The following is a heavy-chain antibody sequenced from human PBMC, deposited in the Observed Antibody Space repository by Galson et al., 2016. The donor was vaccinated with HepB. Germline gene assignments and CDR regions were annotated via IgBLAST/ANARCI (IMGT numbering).Heavy chain of an antibody. J-gene: IGHJ3*02. CDR2: IYYSGST. D-gene: IGHD2-15*01. V-gene: IGHV4-30-4*01. CDR3: ARGPPQSLYCSGGRCYRGALDI. Sequence: WVRLGPGKGLEFLGYIYYSGSTYYNPSLKSRLNMAVDTSKNQFSLQLSSVTAADTAVYYCARGPPQSLYCSGGRCYRGALDIWGQGTMVTISS.